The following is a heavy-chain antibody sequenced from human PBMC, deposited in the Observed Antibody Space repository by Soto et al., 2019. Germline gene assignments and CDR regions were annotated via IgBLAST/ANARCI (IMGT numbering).Heavy chain of an antibody. Sequence: EVQLVESGGGLVQPGGSLRLSCAASGFTFSSYSMNWVRQAPGKGLEWVSYISSSSSTIYYADSVKGRFTISRDNAKNSLYLQMNSLRAEDTAVYYCARDLSPVVPAARGRWFDPWGQGTLVTVSS. CDR1: GFTFSSYS. J-gene: IGHJ5*02. V-gene: IGHV3-48*01. CDR3: ARDLSPVVPAARGRWFDP. D-gene: IGHD2-2*01. CDR2: ISSSSSTI.